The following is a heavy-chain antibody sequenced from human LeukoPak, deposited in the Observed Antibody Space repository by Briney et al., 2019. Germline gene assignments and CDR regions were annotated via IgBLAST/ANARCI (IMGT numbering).Heavy chain of an antibody. CDR3: ARGPPVAEPFFGYGMDV. Sequence: ASVKVSCKASGYTFTTYAMHWVRQAPGQRLEWMGWINAGNGNTKYSQKFQARVTITRDTSASTAYMELSSLRSEDTAVYYCARGPPVAEPFFGYGMDVWGQGTTVTVSS. D-gene: IGHD6-19*01. V-gene: IGHV1-3*01. J-gene: IGHJ6*02. CDR2: INAGNGNT. CDR1: GYTFTTYA.